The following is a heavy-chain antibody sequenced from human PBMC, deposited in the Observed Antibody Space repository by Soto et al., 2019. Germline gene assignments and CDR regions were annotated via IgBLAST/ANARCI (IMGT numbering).Heavy chain of an antibody. D-gene: IGHD3-22*01. CDR3: VKASFQAYYYDSSGYHDY. J-gene: IGHJ4*02. CDR2: ISSNGGST. CDR1: GFTFSSYA. V-gene: IGHV3-64D*08. Sequence: GGSLRLSCSASGFTFSSYAMHWVRQAPGKGLEYVSAISSNGGSTYYADSVKGRFTISRDNSKNTLYLQMSSLRAEDTAVYYCVKASFQAYYYDSSGYHDYWGQGTLVTVSS.